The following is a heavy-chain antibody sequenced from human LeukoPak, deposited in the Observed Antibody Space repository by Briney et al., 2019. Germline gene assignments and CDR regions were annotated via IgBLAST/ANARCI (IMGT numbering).Heavy chain of an antibody. D-gene: IGHD6-19*01. CDR3: AKGRWLAPSNWFDP. CDR1: GFTFSSYA. J-gene: IGHJ5*02. V-gene: IGHV3-23*01. CDR2: ISGSGGST. Sequence: GGSLRLSCAASGFTFSSYAMSWVRQAPGKGLEWVSAISGSGGSTYYADSVKGRFTISRDNSKNTLYLQMNSPRAEDTAVYYCAKGRWLAPSNWFDPWGQGTLLTVSS.